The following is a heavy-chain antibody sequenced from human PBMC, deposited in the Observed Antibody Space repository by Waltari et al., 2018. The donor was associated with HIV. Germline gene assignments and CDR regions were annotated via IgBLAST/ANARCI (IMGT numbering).Heavy chain of an antibody. J-gene: IGHJ6*02. CDR1: GFSLSTRGVC. CDR3: VHTTGLYCTTTYCRTFYSGKDV. V-gene: IGHV2-5*02. D-gene: IGHD2-8*01. CDR2: IYWDDDN. Sequence: QITLKESGPTLVKPTQTLTLTCTFSGFSLSTRGVCVGWIRQSPGKAPEWLALIYWDDDNRYSPSLKSRLTITKDTSKNQVVLTMTNMDPVDTATYYCVHTTGLYCTTTYCRTFYSGKDVWGQGTTVTVSS.